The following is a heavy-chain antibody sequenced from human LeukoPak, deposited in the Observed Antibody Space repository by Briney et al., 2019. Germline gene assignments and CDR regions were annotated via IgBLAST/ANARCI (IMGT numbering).Heavy chain of an antibody. J-gene: IGHJ5*02. Sequence: PSETLSLTCAVSGYSISSGYYWGWIRQPPGKGLEWIGSIYHSGSTYYNPYLKSRVTISVDTSKNQFSLKLSSVTAADTAVYYCAREWVYYDSSAHYSGWFDPWGQGTLVTVSS. V-gene: IGHV4-38-2*02. CDR1: GYSISSGYY. CDR3: AREWVYYDSSAHYSGWFDP. D-gene: IGHD3-22*01. CDR2: IYHSGST.